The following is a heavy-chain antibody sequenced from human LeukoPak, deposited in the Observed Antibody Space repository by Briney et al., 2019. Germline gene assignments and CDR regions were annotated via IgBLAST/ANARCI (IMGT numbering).Heavy chain of an antibody. CDR3: ARDVGEYCSSVSCYASDY. D-gene: IGHD2-2*01. V-gene: IGHV1-2*02. J-gene: IGHJ4*02. CDR2: INPSSGGT. Sequence: GASVKVSCKASGCTFTGYYMHWVRQAPGQGLEWMGWINPSSGGTNYAQKFQGRVTMTRDTSISTAYMELSRLRSDDTAVYYCARDVGEYCSSVSCYASDYWGQGTLVTVSS. CDR1: GCTFTGYY.